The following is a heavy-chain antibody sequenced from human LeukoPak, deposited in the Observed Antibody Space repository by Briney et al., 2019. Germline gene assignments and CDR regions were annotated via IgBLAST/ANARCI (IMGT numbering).Heavy chain of an antibody. Sequence: GGSQRLSCAASGFTFSSYTMNWVRQAPGKGLEWVSSITSSSYIYSADSLKGRFTISRDNAKNSLDLQINSLRAEDTAVYYCARDNGGYTYSATYYYGMDVWGQGTTVTVSS. D-gene: IGHD5-18*01. CDR1: GFTFSSYT. J-gene: IGHJ6*02. CDR3: ARDNGGYTYSATYYYGMDV. V-gene: IGHV3-21*01. CDR2: ITSSSYI.